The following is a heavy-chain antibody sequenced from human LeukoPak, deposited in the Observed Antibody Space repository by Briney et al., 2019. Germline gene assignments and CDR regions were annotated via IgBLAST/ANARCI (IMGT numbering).Heavy chain of an antibody. CDR2: ITPFNGNT. CDR1: GYTFTSYY. J-gene: IGHJ3*02. V-gene: IGHV1-45*02. Sequence: ASVKVSCKASGYTFTSYYMHWVRQAPGQGLEWMGWITPFNGNTNYAQKFQDRVTITRDRSMSTAYMELSSLRSEDTAMYYCASSSYYDILTGQDAFDIWGQGTMVTVSS. D-gene: IGHD3-9*01. CDR3: ASSSYYDILTGQDAFDI.